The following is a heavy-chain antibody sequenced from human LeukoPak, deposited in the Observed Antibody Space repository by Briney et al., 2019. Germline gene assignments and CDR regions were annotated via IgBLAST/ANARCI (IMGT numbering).Heavy chain of an antibody. J-gene: IGHJ4*02. D-gene: IGHD3-22*01. CDR1: GYTFTSYG. Sequence: ASVKVSCTASGYTFTSYGISWVRQAPGQGLEWMGWISAYNGNTNYAQKLQGRVTMTTDTSTSTAYMELRSLRSDDTAVYYCARVLYYDSSGYYSYYFDYWGQGTLVTVSS. CDR2: ISAYNGNT. V-gene: IGHV1-18*01. CDR3: ARVLYYDSSGYYSYYFDY.